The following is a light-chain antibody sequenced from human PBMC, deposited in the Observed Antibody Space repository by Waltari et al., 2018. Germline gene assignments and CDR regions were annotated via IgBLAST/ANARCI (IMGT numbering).Light chain of an antibody. J-gene: IGKJ1*01. CDR1: QSVRRT. Sequence: EIVLTQSPGTLSLSPGARATLSCRARQSVRRTLSWYQQKPGQAPKLLIYGASIRATGIPDRFTGSGSGTDFSLTISSLEPEDFAIYFCQHYVRLPATFGQGTKVEIK. V-gene: IGKV3-20*01. CDR3: QHYVRLPAT. CDR2: GAS.